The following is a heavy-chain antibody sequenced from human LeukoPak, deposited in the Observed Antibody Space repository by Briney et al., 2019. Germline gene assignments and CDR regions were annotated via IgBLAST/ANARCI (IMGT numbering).Heavy chain of an antibody. J-gene: IGHJ6*03. D-gene: IGHD1-1*01. V-gene: IGHV3-13*01. CDR1: GFTFSSFD. Sequence: GGSLRLSCAASGFTFSSFDMHWVRQPPGQGLEWVSTIGTASDTYYPGSVEGRFTLSRDNAKNSLYLQMNSLTTGDTAVYYCARGPPRGKYYYMDVWGKGTTVTVSS. CDR2: IGTASDT. CDR3: ARGPPRGKYYYMDV.